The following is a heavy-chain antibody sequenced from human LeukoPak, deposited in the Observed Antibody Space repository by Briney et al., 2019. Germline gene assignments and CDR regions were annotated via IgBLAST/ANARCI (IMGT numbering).Heavy chain of an antibody. CDR2: INPKSGGT. CDR1: GYTFTGYY. J-gene: IGHJ6*02. Sequence: ASVKVSCKASGYTFTGYYMHWVRQAPGQGLEWMGWINPKSGGTKYAQKFQGRVTMTWDTSISTAYMEVGRLRSEDTAVYHCATSLRTTVTSYYFYYGMDVWGQGTTVTVSS. CDR3: ATSLRTTVTSYYFYYGMDV. D-gene: IGHD4-17*01. V-gene: IGHV1-2*02.